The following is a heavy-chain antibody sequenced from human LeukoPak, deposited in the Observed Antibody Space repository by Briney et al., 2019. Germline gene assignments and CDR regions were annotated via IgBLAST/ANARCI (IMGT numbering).Heavy chain of an antibody. J-gene: IGHJ4*02. V-gene: IGHV3-9*01. CDR2: ISWNSGSI. D-gene: IGHD3-10*01. Sequence: WIRQPPGKGLEWVSGISWNSGSIGYADSVKGRFTISRDNAKNSLYLQMNSLRAEDTALYYCAKGMYGSGSPIDYWGQGTLVTVSS. CDR3: AKGMYGSGSPIDY.